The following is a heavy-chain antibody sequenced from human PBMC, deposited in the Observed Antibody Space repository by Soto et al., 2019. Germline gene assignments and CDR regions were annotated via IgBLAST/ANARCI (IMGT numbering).Heavy chain of an antibody. CDR2: IYSGDNT. J-gene: IGHJ4*02. Sequence: EVQLVESGGDLVQPGGCLRLSCAASGFTVTSDYMSWVRQAPGKGLEWVSTIYSGDNTYYADSVKGRFIISREKSKNTLYLQMNNLRAEDTAVYYCARFPRIALAAFDCWGQGTLVTVSS. D-gene: IGHD6-19*01. CDR1: GFTVTSDY. CDR3: ARFPRIALAAFDC. V-gene: IGHV3-66*01.